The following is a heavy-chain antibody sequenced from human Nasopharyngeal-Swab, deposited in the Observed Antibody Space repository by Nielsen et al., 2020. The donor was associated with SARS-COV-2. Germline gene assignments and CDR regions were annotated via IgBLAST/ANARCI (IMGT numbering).Heavy chain of an antibody. D-gene: IGHD1-26*01. J-gene: IGHJ3*02. CDR2: IRSKTYGGAP. CDR3: ARSVGSFYGQGAFNI. Sequence: GASLKISCTTSGFTFGDYAMSWFRQAPGKGLVWVGFIRSKTYGGAPEYAASVKGRFTITRDGAESIAYLQMNSLETEDTGVYYCARSVGSFYGQGAFNIWGQGTMVTVSS. V-gene: IGHV3-49*01. CDR1: GFTFGDYA.